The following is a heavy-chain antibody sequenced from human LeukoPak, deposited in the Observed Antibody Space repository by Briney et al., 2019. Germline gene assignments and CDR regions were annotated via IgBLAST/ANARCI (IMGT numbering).Heavy chain of an antibody. J-gene: IGHJ3*02. CDR2: FDPEDGET. Sequence: ASMKVSCKVSGYTLTELSMHWVRQAPGKGLEWMGGFDPEDGETIYAQKFQGRVTMTEDTSTDTAYMELSSLRSEDTAVYYCATASYGSGSYSESVDIWGQGTMVTVSS. CDR1: GYTLTELS. D-gene: IGHD3-10*01. V-gene: IGHV1-24*01. CDR3: ATASYGSGSYSESVDI.